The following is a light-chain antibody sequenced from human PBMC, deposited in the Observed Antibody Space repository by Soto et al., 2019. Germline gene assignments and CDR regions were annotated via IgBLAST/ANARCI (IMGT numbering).Light chain of an antibody. CDR1: SSDVGRYNR. J-gene: IGLJ1*01. V-gene: IGLV2-18*01. CDR3: SLYTSSNTFV. Sequence: SVLTQPPSVSGSPGQSVTISCTGSSSDVGRYNRVSWYQQPPGTAPKLMIYEVSNRPSGVPDRFSGSKSGNTASLTISGLQDEDEADYYCSLYTSSNTFVFGTGTKVTVL. CDR2: EVS.